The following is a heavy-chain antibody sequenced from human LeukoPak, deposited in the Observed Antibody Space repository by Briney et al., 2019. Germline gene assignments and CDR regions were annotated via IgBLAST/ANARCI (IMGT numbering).Heavy chain of an antibody. CDR3: ARGLSGSYGP. D-gene: IGHD3-10*01. V-gene: IGHV1-2*02. CDR1: GYTFTNHP. J-gene: IGHJ5*02. CDR2: INPNSGGT. Sequence: ASVKVSCKASGYTFTNHPMHWVRQAPGQGLEWMGWINPNSGGTNYAQKFQGRVTMTRDTSISTAYMELSRLRSDDTAVYYCARGLSGSYGPWGQGTLVTVSS.